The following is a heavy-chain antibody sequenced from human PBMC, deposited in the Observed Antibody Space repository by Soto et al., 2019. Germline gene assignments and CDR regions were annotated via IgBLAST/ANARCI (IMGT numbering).Heavy chain of an antibody. CDR2: ISYDGSNK. Sequence: QVQLVESGGGVVQPGRSLRLSCAASGFTFSSYAMHWVRQAPCKGLEWVAVISYDGSNKYYADSVKGRFTISRDHSKNTLYLQMNSLRAEDTAVYYCASAGQSSSWCEGCQLIENWFDPWGQGTRVTVSS. CDR1: GFTFSSYA. V-gene: IGHV3-30-3*01. CDR3: ASAGQSSSWCEGCQLIENWFDP. D-gene: IGHD6-13*01. J-gene: IGHJ5*02.